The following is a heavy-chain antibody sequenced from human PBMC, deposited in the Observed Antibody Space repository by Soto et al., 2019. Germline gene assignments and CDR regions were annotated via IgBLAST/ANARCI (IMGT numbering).Heavy chain of an antibody. CDR2: INPAGTIT. CDR1: GFPFSHYW. Sequence: MQMVESGGGSVQPGGSLRLSCAASGFPFSHYWMHWDRQTPGKGLVWVSRINPAGTITNYADSVEGRFTISRDNADSALFLQMNSLSAEDTAIYYCTSDTFGLRDTWGQGTLVTVSS. D-gene: IGHD3-16*01. V-gene: IGHV3-74*01. J-gene: IGHJ5*02. CDR3: TSDTFGLRDT.